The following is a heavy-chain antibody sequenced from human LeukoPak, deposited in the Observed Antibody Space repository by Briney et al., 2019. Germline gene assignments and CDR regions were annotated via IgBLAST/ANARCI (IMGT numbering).Heavy chain of an antibody. J-gene: IGHJ3*02. CDR2: IKQDGSEK. V-gene: IGHV3-7*01. CDR1: GFAFSSNW. D-gene: IGHD6-19*01. Sequence: GGSLRLSCAASGFAFSSNWMNWVRQAPGMGLEWVANIKQDGSEKYYVDSVKGRFTISRDNAKNSLYLQMNSLRAEDTAVYYCASGSGWISDIWGQGTMVTVSS. CDR3: ASGSGWISDI.